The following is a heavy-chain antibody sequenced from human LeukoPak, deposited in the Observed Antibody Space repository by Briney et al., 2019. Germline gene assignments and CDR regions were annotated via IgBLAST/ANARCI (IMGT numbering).Heavy chain of an antibody. D-gene: IGHD3-10*01. CDR1: GGSIRSYY. CDR2: IHYSEST. V-gene: IGHV4-59*08. CDR3: ASRSGSFSDALDI. Sequence: SQTLSLTCTVSGGSIRSYYWGWIRQPPGKGLEWIGYIHYSESTKYNPSLKSRVTMSVDTSKDQFSLKLSSVTAADTAVYYCASRSGSFSDALDIWGQGTKVTVSS. J-gene: IGHJ3*02.